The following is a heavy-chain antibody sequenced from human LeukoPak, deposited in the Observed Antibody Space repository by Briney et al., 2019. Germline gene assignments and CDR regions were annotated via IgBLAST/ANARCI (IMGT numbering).Heavy chain of an antibody. J-gene: IGHJ4*02. D-gene: IGHD5-18*01. Sequence: GGSLRLSCVASGITFSNYAVSWVRQAPEKGLDWASVISGSAHNIRYADSVKGRFTISRDNSENIVYLQMNNLRVEDTAVYYCAGRPTGYSSGYIHWGQGTLVTVSS. V-gene: IGHV3-23*01. CDR3: AGRPTGYSSGYIH. CDR2: ISGSAHNI. CDR1: GITFSNYA.